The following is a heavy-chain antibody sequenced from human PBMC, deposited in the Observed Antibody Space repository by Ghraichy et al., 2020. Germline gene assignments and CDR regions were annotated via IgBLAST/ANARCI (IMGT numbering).Heavy chain of an antibody. CDR1: GYTFTDLS. Sequence: ASVKVSCKVSGYTFTDLSMHWVRQAPGKGLEWMGGFDPEDGETIYAQKFQGRVTMTEDTSTDTAYMELSSLRSEDTAVYYCATPSMRINYYGMDVWGEGTTGTVSS. V-gene: IGHV1-24*01. CDR3: ATPSMRINYYGMDV. J-gene: IGHJ6*04. CDR2: FDPEDGET. D-gene: IGHD2-8*01.